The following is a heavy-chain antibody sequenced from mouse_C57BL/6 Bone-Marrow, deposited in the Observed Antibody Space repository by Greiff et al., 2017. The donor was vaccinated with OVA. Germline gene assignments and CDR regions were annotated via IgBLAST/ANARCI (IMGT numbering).Heavy chain of an antibody. J-gene: IGHJ3*01. Sequence: VQLKQSGAELVKPGASVKLYCTASGFNIKDYYMHWVKQRTEQGLEWIGRIDPEDGETKYAPKFQGKATITADTSSNTAYLQLSSLTSEDTAVYYCARRRDYGWFAYWGQGTLVTVSA. CDR1: GFNIKDYY. V-gene: IGHV14-2*01. CDR3: ARRRDYGWFAY. CDR2: IDPEDGET. D-gene: IGHD2-4*01.